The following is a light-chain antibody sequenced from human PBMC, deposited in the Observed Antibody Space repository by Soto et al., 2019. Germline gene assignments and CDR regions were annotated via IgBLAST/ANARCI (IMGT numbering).Light chain of an antibody. V-gene: IGKV3-15*01. Sequence: EVVMTQSRATLAVSLGERATVSCRATQRVRSNLAWYQQQPGQAPRLLLIGASPTATGSPARFSGNGSWTRSTPTISILHYEEFAIYDCPQDSNLPLIPFCQVTR. J-gene: IGKJ5*01. CDR1: QRVRSN. CDR2: GAS. CDR3: PQDSNLPLIP.